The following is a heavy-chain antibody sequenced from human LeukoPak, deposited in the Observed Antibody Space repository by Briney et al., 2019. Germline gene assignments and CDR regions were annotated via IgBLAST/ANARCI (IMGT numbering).Heavy chain of an antibody. V-gene: IGHV4-34*01. CDR3: ARGVTNCSGGSCYSLFRLPPYYFDY. CDR1: GGSFSGYY. J-gene: IGHJ4*02. CDR2: INHSGST. Sequence: SETLSLTCAVYGGSFSGYYWSWICRPPGKGLEWIGEINHSGSTNYNPSLKSRVTISVDTSKNQFSLKLSSVTAADTAVYYCARGVTNCSGGSCYSLFRLPPYYFDYWGQGTLVTVSS. D-gene: IGHD2-15*01.